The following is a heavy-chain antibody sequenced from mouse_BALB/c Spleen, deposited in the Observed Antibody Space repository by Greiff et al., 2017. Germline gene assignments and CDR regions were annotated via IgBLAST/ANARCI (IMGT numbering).Heavy chain of an antibody. D-gene: IGHD1-1*01. V-gene: IGHV1-12*01. CDR3: AREYYGSSYLFDY. CDR2: IYPGNGDT. Sequence: QVQLQQPGAELVKPGASVKMSCKASGYTFTSYNMHWVKQTPGQGLEWIGAIYPGNGDTSYNQKFKGKATLTADKSSSTAYMQLSSLTSEDSAVYYCAREYYGSSYLFDYWGQGTTLTVSS. CDR1: GYTFTSYN. J-gene: IGHJ2*01.